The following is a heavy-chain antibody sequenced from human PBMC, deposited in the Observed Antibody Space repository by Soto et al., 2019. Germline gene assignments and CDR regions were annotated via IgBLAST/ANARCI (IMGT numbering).Heavy chain of an antibody. CDR2: ISAYNGNT. D-gene: IGHD3-10*01. CDR1: GYTFTSYG. V-gene: IGHV1-18*01. CDR3: ARVYRITMVRGELSEY. Sequence: QVQLVQSGAEVKKPGASVKVSCKASGYTFTSYGISWVRQAPGQGLEWMGWISAYNGNTNYAQKLQGRVTMTTDTSTSTAYMELRSLRSDDTDVYYCARVYRITMVRGELSEYWGQGTLVTVPS. J-gene: IGHJ4*02.